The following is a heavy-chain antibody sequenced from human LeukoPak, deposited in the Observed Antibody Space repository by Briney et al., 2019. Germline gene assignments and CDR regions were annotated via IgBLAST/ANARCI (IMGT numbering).Heavy chain of an antibody. J-gene: IGHJ5*02. D-gene: IGHD2-15*01. CDR2: IYSGGST. V-gene: IGHV3-53*01. Sequence: GGSLRLSCAASGFTVSSNYMSWVRQAPGKGLEWVSVIYSGGSTYYADSVKGRFTISRDNPKNTLYLQMNSLRAEDTAVYYCARGVGPRGVDWFDPWGQGTLVTVSS. CDR3: ARGVGPRGVDWFDP. CDR1: GFTVSSNY.